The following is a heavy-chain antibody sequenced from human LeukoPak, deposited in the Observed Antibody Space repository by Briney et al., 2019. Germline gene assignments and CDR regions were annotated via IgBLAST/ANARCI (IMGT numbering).Heavy chain of an antibody. CDR2: IYFNGHT. CDR1: GDSISSFY. J-gene: IGHJ5*02. CDR3: AKTARTFAS. D-gene: IGHD1-7*01. Sequence: PSETLSLTCTVSGDSISSFYWRWIRQAPGKGLECIGVIYFNGHTSYNASLKGRATLSLDTSKSQFSLRLTSVTAADTAVYYCAKTARTFASWGQGTLVTVSS. V-gene: IGHV4-4*09.